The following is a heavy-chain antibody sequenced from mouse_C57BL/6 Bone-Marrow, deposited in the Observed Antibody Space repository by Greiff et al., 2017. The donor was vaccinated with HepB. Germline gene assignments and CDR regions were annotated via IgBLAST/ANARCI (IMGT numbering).Heavy chain of an antibody. J-gene: IGHJ3*01. CDR3: ARRNYYYGSSYLLFAY. CDR1: GYTFTSYW. D-gene: IGHD1-1*01. CDR2: IDPSDSYT. V-gene: IGHV1-50*01. Sequence: QVQLQQPGAELVKPGASVKLSCKASGYTFTSYWMQWVKQRPGQGLEWIGEIDPSDSYTNYNQKFKGKATLTVDTSSSTAYMQLSSLTSEDSAVYYCARRNYYYGSSYLLFAYWGQGTLVTVSA.